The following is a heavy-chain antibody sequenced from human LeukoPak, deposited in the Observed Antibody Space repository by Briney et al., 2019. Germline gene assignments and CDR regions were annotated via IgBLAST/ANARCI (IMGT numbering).Heavy chain of an antibody. V-gene: IGHV4-59*01. J-gene: IGHJ4*02. CDR2: THYSGST. Sequence: SESLSLTCTVSGGSISSYYWSWIRQPPGRGLECIGYTHYSGSTNYNPSLASRVTMLADTSKNQFSLKLTSVTAADTAVYYCATIFVVRGLMSLDSWGQGTLVTVSS. D-gene: IGHD3-10*01. CDR1: GGSISSYY. CDR3: ATIFVVRGLMSLDS.